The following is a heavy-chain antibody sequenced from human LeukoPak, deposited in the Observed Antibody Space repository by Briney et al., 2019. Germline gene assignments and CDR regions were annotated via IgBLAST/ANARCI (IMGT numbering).Heavy chain of an antibody. V-gene: IGHV1-69*06. CDR1: GYTFTSYG. D-gene: IGHD4-17*01. Sequence: GASVKVSCKASGYTFTSYGISWVRQAPGQGLEWMGGIIPIFGTANYAQKFQGRVTITADNSTSTAYMELSSLRSEDTAVYYCARGRGLTTVTTRFDYWGQGTLVTVSS. CDR3: ARGRGLTTVTTRFDY. J-gene: IGHJ4*02. CDR2: IIPIFGTA.